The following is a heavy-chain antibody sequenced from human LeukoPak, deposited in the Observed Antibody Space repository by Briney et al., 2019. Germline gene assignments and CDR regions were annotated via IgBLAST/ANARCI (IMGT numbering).Heavy chain of an antibody. CDR2: ISSSSSTI. Sequence: GGSLRLSCAASGFTFSSYSMNWVRQAPGKGLEWVSYISSSSSTIYYADSVKGRFTISRDNSKNTLYLQTNSLRAEDTTVYYCAKSSSDSRHAFDIWGQGTMVTVSS. D-gene: IGHD6-13*01. CDR3: AKSSSDSRHAFDI. CDR1: GFTFSSYS. V-gene: IGHV3-48*01. J-gene: IGHJ3*02.